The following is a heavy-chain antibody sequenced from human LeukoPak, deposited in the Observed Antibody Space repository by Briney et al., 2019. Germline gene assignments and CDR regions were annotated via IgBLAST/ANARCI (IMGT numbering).Heavy chain of an antibody. D-gene: IGHD6-6*01. CDR2: MFYSGST. CDR1: DGSISGYY. CDR3: ARRGSSPSGYGLDV. Sequence: PWETLSLTCTVSDGSISGYYWNWIRQSPGKGLEWIGYMFYSGSTNYNSSLKSRVTMSVDTSKNQFSLKLSSVTAADTAVYYCARRGSSPSGYGLDVWGQGTTVTVSS. J-gene: IGHJ6*02. V-gene: IGHV4-59*08.